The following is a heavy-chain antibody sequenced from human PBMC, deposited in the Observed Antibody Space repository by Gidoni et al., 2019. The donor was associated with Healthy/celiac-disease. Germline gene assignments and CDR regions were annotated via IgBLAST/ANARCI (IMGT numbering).Heavy chain of an antibody. CDR3: ARSPEYSSSWYLN. D-gene: IGHD6-13*01. V-gene: IGHV3-64*01. J-gene: IGHJ4*02. Sequence: EVQLVESVGGLFQPGGSLRLSCAASGFTFSSDAMHWVRQAPGKGLEYVSAISSNGGSTYYANSVKGRFTISRDNSKNTLYLQMGSLRAEDMAVYYCARSPEYSSSWYLNWGQGTLVTVSS. CDR2: ISSNGGST. CDR1: GFTFSSDA.